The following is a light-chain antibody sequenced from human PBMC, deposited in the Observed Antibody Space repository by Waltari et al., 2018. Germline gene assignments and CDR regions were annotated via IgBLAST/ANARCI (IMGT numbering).Light chain of an antibody. Sequence: SYELTQPPSVSVSPGQTASITCSGAKLGNKNACWYQQKPGQSPVVVIYQNSKRPSGVPGRFSGSNSGNTATLTIRGTQATDEADYYCQVWDSNTGIFGGGTKLTVL. J-gene: IGLJ2*01. CDR3: QVWDSNTGI. CDR1: KLGNKN. CDR2: QNS. V-gene: IGLV3-1*01.